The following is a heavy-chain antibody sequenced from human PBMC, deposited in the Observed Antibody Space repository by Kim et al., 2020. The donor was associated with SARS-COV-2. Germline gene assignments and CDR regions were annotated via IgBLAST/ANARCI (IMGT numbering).Heavy chain of an antibody. CDR3: ARGQYYYGMDV. Sequence: ANYAQKVPGRVTITADKSTSTAYMELSSLRSEETAVYYCARGQYYYGMDVWGQGTTVTVSS. J-gene: IGHJ6*02. V-gene: IGHV1-69*04. CDR2: A.